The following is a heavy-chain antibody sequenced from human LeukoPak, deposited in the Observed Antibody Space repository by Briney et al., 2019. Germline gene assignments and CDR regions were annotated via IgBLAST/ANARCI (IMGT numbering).Heavy chain of an antibody. Sequence: SETLSLTCAVYGGSFSGYYWSWIRQPPGKGLEWIGEINHSGSTNYNPSLKSRVTISVDTSKNQFSLKLSSVTAADTAVYYCARDPRNGNYLDYWSRGSLVTVSS. J-gene: IGHJ4*02. CDR2: INHSGST. CDR3: ARDPRNGNYLDY. V-gene: IGHV4-34*01. CDR1: GGSFSGYY. D-gene: IGHD1-26*01.